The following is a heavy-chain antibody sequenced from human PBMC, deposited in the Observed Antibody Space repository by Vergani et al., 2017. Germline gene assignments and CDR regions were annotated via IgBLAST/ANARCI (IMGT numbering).Heavy chain of an antibody. CDR1: GVTFDDYA. D-gene: IGHD3-3*01. J-gene: IGHJ2*01. V-gene: IGHV3-9*01. CDR2: IRWNSGSI. CDR3: AKDHYDFWSGYPNLSPFDL. Sequence: EVQLVESGGGLVQPGRSLRLSCAASGVTFDDYAMHWVRQAPGKGLEWVSGIRWNSGSIGYADSVKGRFTISRDNAKNSLYLQMNSLRAEDTALYYCAKDHYDFWSGYPNLSPFDLWGRGTLVTVSS.